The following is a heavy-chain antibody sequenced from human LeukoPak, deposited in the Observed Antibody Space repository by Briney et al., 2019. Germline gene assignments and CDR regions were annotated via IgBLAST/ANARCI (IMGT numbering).Heavy chain of an antibody. J-gene: IGHJ5*02. CDR1: GFTFSDYA. CDR3: VKIAGNSGWNSWFDP. V-gene: IGHV3-30*04. CDR2: IAYDGSNK. Sequence: GRSLRLSCAASGFTFSDYAMHWVRQAPGKGLEWVAVIAYDGSNKYYADSVKGRFTTSRDNSKNTLYLQMNNLRAEDTALYYCVKIAGNSGWNSWFDPWGQGTLVTVSS. D-gene: IGHD6-19*01.